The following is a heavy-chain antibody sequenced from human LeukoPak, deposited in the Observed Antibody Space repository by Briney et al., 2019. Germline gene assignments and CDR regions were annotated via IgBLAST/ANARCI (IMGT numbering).Heavy chain of an antibody. CDR2: ISYDGSNK. CDR3: ARDGVLSVAGYYYYYGMDV. D-gene: IGHD6-19*01. J-gene: IGHJ6*04. Sequence: PGRSLRLSCAASGFTFSSYAMHWVRQAPGKGLEWVAVISYDGSNKYYADSVKGRFTISRDNSKNTLYLQMNSLRAEDTAVYYCARDGVLSVAGYYYYYGMDVWGKGTTVTVSS. CDR1: GFTFSSYA. V-gene: IGHV3-30-3*01.